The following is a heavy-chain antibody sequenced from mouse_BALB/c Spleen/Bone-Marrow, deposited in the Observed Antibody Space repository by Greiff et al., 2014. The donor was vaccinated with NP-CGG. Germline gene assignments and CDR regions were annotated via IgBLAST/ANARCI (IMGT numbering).Heavy chain of an antibody. J-gene: IGHJ3*01. D-gene: IGHD1-1*01. CDR3: ARLSYYGRFAY. Sequence: EVNLVESGGGLVQPGGSLKLSCPASGFDFSGYWMSWVRQAPGKGLEWIGEINPDSTTINYAPSRKDKFIISRDNAKNTLFLQMSKVRSEDTALYYCARLSYYGRFAYWGQGTLVTVSA. CDR1: GFDFSGYW. CDR2: INPDSTTI. V-gene: IGHV4-1*02.